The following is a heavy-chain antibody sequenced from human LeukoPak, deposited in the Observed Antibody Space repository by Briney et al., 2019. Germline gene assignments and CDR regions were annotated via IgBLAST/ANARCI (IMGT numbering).Heavy chain of an antibody. Sequence: GGSLRLSCAASGFTFSSYGMSWVRQAPGKGLEWVSGISGSGGSTYYADSVKGRFTISRDNSKNTLYLQMNSLRAEDTAVYYCARDLPGITVAGATEHWGQGTLVTVSS. CDR3: ARDLPGITVAGATEH. J-gene: IGHJ1*01. CDR1: GFTFSSYG. V-gene: IGHV3-23*01. D-gene: IGHD6-19*01. CDR2: ISGSGGST.